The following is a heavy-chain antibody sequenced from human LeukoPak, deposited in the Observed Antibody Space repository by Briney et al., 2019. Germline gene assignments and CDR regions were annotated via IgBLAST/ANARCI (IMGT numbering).Heavy chain of an antibody. CDR2: IYYSGST. J-gene: IGHJ4*02. CDR1: GDSISSYY. D-gene: IGHD6-13*01. CDR3: ASGIAAAGNY. Sequence: SETLSLTCTVSGDSISSYYWGWIRQPPGKGLEWIGSIYYSGSTYYNPSLKSRVTISVDTSKNQFSLKLSSVTAADTAVYYCASGIAAAGNYWGQGTLATVSS. V-gene: IGHV4-39*07.